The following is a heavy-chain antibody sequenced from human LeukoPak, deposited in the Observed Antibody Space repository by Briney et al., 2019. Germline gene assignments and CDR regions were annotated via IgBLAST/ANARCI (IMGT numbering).Heavy chain of an antibody. CDR3: ARGWTSEGEFDY. J-gene: IGHJ4*02. V-gene: IGHV4-34*01. CDR1: GGSFSGYY. Sequence: PSETLSLTCAVYGGSFSGYYCSWIRQPPGKGLEWIGEINHSGSTNYNPSLKSRVTISVDTSKSQFSLKLSSVTAADTAVYYCARGWTSEGEFDYWGQGTLVTVSS. CDR2: INHSGST. D-gene: IGHD1-1*01.